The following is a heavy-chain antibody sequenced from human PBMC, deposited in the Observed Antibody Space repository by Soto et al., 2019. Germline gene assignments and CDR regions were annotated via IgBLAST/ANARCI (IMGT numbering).Heavy chain of an antibody. CDR1: GYTFTSYD. CDR2: MNPNSGNT. D-gene: IGHD3-16*01. Sequence: ALVKVSCKASGYTFTSYDINWVRQATGQGLEWMGWMNPNSGNTGYAQKFQGRVTMTRNTSISTAYMELSSLRSEDTAVYYCARAGTPNYDYVLGDWFDPWGQGTLVTVSS. J-gene: IGHJ5*02. CDR3: ARAGTPNYDYVLGDWFDP. V-gene: IGHV1-8*01.